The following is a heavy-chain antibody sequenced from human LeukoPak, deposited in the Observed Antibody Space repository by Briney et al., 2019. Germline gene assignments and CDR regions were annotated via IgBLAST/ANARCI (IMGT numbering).Heavy chain of an antibody. J-gene: IGHJ4*02. CDR1: GFTFSSYG. V-gene: IGHV3-30*03. D-gene: IGHD6-19*01. CDR2: ISDDGRIK. CDR3: ATDLSGGWSLDY. Sequence: GRSLRLSCAASGFTFSSYGMHWVRQAPGKGLEWVAFISDDGRIKYHAESVKGRFTISRDDSKNTLYLQVNSVRPEDTAVYYCATDLSGGWSLDYWGQGTLVTVSS.